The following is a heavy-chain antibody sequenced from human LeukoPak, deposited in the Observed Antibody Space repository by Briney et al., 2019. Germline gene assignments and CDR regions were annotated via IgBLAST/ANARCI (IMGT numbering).Heavy chain of an antibody. CDR3: ARGRIGFGSANYLDS. CDR1: GLTFSGSA. Sequence: GGSLRLSCEASGLTFSGSAMNWVRQAPGKGPEWISHIGISRSIIYYADSVKDRFTISRDNSKDTLFLQMGSLRLEDTAVYYCARGRIGFGSANYLDSWGQGTLLTVSS. CDR2: IGISRSII. V-gene: IGHV3-48*04. D-gene: IGHD3-16*01. J-gene: IGHJ4*02.